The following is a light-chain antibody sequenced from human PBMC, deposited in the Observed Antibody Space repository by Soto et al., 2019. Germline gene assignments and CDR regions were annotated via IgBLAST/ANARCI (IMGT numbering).Light chain of an antibody. CDR1: QSVGRDY. Sequence: EIVLTQSPGTLSLSPGERATLSCRASQSVGRDYLAWYQQKPGQAPRLLIYHASSRATGIPYRCSGSGSGTDFTLTISRREPEDFAEFYCQQYSSSPLTFGGGTKVEIK. CDR2: HAS. V-gene: IGKV3-20*01. CDR3: QQYSSSPLT. J-gene: IGKJ4*01.